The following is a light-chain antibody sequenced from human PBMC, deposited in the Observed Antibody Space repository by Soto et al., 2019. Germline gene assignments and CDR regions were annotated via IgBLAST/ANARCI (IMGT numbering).Light chain of an antibody. CDR2: NNN. Sequence: QSTLTQPPSASGTPGQRVTISCSGGSSNIGTNAVNWYQQLPGTAPKLLIYNNNQRPSGVPDRFSGSKSGTSASLAISGLQSEDEADYYCAPWDDSLNGYVFGTGTKVTV. CDR1: SSNIGTNA. V-gene: IGLV1-44*01. CDR3: APWDDSLNGYV. J-gene: IGLJ1*01.